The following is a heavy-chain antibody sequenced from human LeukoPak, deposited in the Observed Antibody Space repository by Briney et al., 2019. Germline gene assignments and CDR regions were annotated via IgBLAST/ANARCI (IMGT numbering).Heavy chain of an antibody. CDR3: ARDGLIVASGYFDY. Sequence: GGSLRLSCAASGFAFSSYAMHWVRQAPGKGLEWVAVISYDGSNKYYADSVKGRFTISRDNSKNTLYLQMNSLRAEDTAVYYCARDGLIVASGYFDYWGQGTLVTVSS. CDR1: GFAFSSYA. CDR2: ISYDGSNK. V-gene: IGHV3-30*04. J-gene: IGHJ4*02. D-gene: IGHD3-22*01.